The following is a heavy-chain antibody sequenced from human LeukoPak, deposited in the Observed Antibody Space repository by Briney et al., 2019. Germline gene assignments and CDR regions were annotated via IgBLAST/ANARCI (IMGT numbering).Heavy chain of an antibody. CDR3: ARPLTTVTTGHAFDI. J-gene: IGHJ3*02. CDR1: GGSFSGYY. Sequence: SETLSLTCAVSGGSFSGYYWTWIRQPPGKGLEWIGEINHSGSANYNPSLKSRVTISVDTSKNQFSLKLSSVTAADTAVYYCARPLTTVTTGHAFDIWGQGTMVTVSS. D-gene: IGHD4-17*01. CDR2: INHSGSA. V-gene: IGHV4-34*01.